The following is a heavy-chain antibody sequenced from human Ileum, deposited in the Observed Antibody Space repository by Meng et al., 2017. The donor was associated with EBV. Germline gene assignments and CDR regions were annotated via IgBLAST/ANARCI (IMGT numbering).Heavy chain of an antibody. CDR3: ARGSGAGGRDWFDP. CDR2: MNSYTGNA. V-gene: IGHV1-8*01. D-gene: IGHD3-16*01. J-gene: IGHJ5*02. Sequence: VQFGAEWKKPGASVRVPCKASGYTLINIDITWVRQAAGQGLESIGWMNSYTGNAGYAQKFRGRVTMTRDTSINTAYLEVISLTSEDTAVYYCARGSGAGGRDWFDPWGQGTLVTVSS. CDR1: GYTLINID.